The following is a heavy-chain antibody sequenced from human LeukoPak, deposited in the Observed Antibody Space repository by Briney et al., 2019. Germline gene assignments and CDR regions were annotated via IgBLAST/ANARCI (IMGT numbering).Heavy chain of an antibody. Sequence: ASVKVSCKVSGYTLTELSMHWVRQAPGKGLEWMGGFDPEDGETIYAQKFQGRVTMTEDTSTDTAHMELSSLRSEDTAVYYCASRVLDYSNYYYYYGMDVWGQGTTVTVSS. V-gene: IGHV1-24*01. J-gene: IGHJ6*02. CDR3: ASRVLDYSNYYYYYGMDV. CDR2: FDPEDGET. D-gene: IGHD4-11*01. CDR1: GYTLTELS.